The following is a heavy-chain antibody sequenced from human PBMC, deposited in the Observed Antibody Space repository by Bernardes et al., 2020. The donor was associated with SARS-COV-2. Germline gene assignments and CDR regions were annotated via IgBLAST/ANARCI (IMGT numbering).Heavy chain of an antibody. CDR3: AKRRVEWELLHYFDS. V-gene: IGHV3-13*01. CDR2: IDLGGDT. Sequence: GGSLRLSCAASGFTFSSYDMHWVRQAPGKGLEWVSNIDLGGDTFYADSVKGRFTISRENAKRSLYLQMNSLSAGDTAVYFCAKRRVEWELLHYFDSWGQGTLVTVSS. CDR1: GFTFSSYD. J-gene: IGHJ4*02. D-gene: IGHD1-26*01.